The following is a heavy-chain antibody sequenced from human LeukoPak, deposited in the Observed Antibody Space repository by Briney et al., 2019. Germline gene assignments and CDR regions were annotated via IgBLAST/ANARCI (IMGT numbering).Heavy chain of an antibody. Sequence: ASVKVSCKASGYTFTTYGITWVRQAPGQGLEWMGCISAYNGNTNYAQKLQGRVTMTTDTSTSTAYMELRSLRSADTAVYYCARDLLSFIAVPGTFDYWGQGTLVSVSS. CDR2: ISAYNGNT. J-gene: IGHJ4*02. CDR1: GYTFTTYG. D-gene: IGHD6-19*01. CDR3: ARDLLSFIAVPGTFDY. V-gene: IGHV1-18*01.